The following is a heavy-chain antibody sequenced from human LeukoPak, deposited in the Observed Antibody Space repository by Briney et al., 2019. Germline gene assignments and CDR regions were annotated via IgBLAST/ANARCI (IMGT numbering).Heavy chain of an antibody. V-gene: IGHV3-7*01. D-gene: IGHD6-13*01. Sequence: PGGSLRLSCAASGFTFIGFWMSWVRQAPGKGLEWVANIKQDGSEKYYVDSVKGRFTISRDNAKNSLYLQMDSLRAEDTAVYYCARDVPAAGIFFDYWGQGTLVTVSS. CDR2: IKQDGSEK. CDR1: GFTFIGFW. CDR3: ARDVPAAGIFFDY. J-gene: IGHJ4*02.